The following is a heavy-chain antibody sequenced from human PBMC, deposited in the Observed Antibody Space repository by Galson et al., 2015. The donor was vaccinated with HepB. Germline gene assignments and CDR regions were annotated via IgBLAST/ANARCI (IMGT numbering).Heavy chain of an antibody. D-gene: IGHD6-19*01. CDR2: INTNTGSP. Sequence: SVKVSCKASGYTFTTYAVNWVRQAPEQGLEWMGWINTNTGSPTYAQGFTGRFVFSLDTSVSTAYLQISSLKAEDTAVYYCARDFPYGSAWEFDYWGQGTLVTVSS. CDR1: GYTFTTYA. V-gene: IGHV7-4-1*02. CDR3: ARDFPYGSAWEFDY. J-gene: IGHJ4*02.